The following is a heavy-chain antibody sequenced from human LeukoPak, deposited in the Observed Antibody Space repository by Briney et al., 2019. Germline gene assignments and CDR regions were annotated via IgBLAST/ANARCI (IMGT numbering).Heavy chain of an antibody. J-gene: IGHJ3*02. CDR1: TGSISSGSYY. CDR3: AIHTRPGYSGYENAFDI. Sequence: SETLSLMCIVSTGSISSGSYYWDWLRQPPGKGLEWIGNLFDSGNTHYNPSLRSRLTMSVDSPKNQPSPQLSSVTAADTAVYYWAIHTRPGYSGYENAFDIWGQGNMVTVSS. CDR2: LFDSGNT. D-gene: IGHD5-12*01. V-gene: IGHV4-39*01.